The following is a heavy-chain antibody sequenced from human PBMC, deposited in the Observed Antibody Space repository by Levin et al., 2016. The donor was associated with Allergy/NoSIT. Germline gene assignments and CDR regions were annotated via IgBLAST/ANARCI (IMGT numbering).Heavy chain of an antibody. D-gene: IGHD5-12*01. CDR1: GFTFSSYS. V-gene: IGHV3-21*04. J-gene: IGHJ4*02. CDR3: AKDSQPRSGYDLDY. CDR2: ISSSSSYI. Sequence: GESLKISCAASGFTFSSYSMNWVRQAPGKGLEWVSSISSSSSYIYYADSVKGRFTISRDNSKNTLYLQMNSLRAEDTAVYYCAKDSQPRSGYDLDYWGQGTLVTVSS.